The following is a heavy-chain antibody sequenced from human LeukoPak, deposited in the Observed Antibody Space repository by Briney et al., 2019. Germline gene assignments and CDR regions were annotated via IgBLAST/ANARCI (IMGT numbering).Heavy chain of an antibody. Sequence: PGGSLRLSCAASGFTFSSYSMNWVRQAPGKGLEWVSYISSSSSTISYADSVKGRFTISRDNAKNSLYLQMNSLRAEDTAVYYCARDKRHCSGGSCYSGIDYWGQGTLVTVSS. CDR2: ISSSSSTI. D-gene: IGHD2-15*01. CDR3: ARDKRHCSGGSCYSGIDY. V-gene: IGHV3-48*01. J-gene: IGHJ4*02. CDR1: GFTFSSYS.